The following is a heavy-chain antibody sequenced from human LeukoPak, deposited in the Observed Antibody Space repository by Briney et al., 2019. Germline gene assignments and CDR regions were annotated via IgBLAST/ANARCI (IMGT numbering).Heavy chain of an antibody. Sequence: PSETLSLTCTVSGDSISGGYYWGWIRRPPGKGLEWIGYIYYSGSTNYNPSLKSRVTISVDTPKNQFSLKLSSVTAADTAVYYCARDRYSYGFFDYWGQGTLVTVSS. CDR2: IYYSGST. CDR3: ARDRYSYGFFDY. V-gene: IGHV4-61*08. CDR1: GDSISGGYY. J-gene: IGHJ4*02. D-gene: IGHD5-18*01.